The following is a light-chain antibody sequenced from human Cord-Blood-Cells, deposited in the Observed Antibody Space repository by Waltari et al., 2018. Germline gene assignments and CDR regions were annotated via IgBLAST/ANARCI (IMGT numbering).Light chain of an antibody. CDR3: AAWDDSLNGYV. CDR2: SNT. Sequence: QSVLTQPPSASGTPGQRVTISCSGSSSNIGSNTVNWYQQLPGTAPHRLIYSNTQRPSGVPDRFSGSKSGTSASLAISGLQSEDEADYYCAAWDDSLNGYVFGTGTKVTVL. CDR1: SSNIGSNT. V-gene: IGLV1-44*01. J-gene: IGLJ1*01.